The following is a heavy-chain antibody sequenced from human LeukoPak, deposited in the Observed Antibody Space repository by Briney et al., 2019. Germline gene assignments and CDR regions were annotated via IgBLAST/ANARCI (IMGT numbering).Heavy chain of an antibody. J-gene: IGHJ4*02. CDR3: ARRKARTPNYFDY. V-gene: IGHV4-59*08. D-gene: IGHD1-14*01. Sequence: PGGSLRLSCEGSGFTFSSYSMNWVRQAPGKGLEWIGYVYYSGNTNYNPSLKSRVTISLDTSKNQFSLKLTSVTAADTAMYYCARRKARTPNYFDYWGQGALVTVSS. CDR2: VYYSGNT. CDR1: GFTFSSYS.